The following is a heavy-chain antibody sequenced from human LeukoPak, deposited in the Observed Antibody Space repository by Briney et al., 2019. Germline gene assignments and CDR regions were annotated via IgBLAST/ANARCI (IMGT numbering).Heavy chain of an antibody. V-gene: IGHV3-23*01. CDR2: ISGSGGST. CDR3: AKMPAYYYDSSGYAFHFDY. D-gene: IGHD3-22*01. Sequence: GGSLRLSCAASAFTFSTYAMSWARQAPGKGLEWVSAISGSGGSTHYADSVRGRFTISRDNSKSTLYLQMNSLRAEDTAIYYCAKMPAYYYDSSGYAFHFDYWGQGTLVTVSS. CDR1: AFTFSTYA. J-gene: IGHJ4*02.